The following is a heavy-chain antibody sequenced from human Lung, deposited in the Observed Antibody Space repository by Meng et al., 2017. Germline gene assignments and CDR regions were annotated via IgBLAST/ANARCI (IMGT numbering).Heavy chain of an antibody. CDR1: GFSFSDYG. CDR3: ARWTLP. V-gene: IGHV3-21*02. CDR2: ISSSSSYI. J-gene: IGHJ5*02. Sequence: EVQLVESGGGLVKPGGSLRLSCASSGFSFSDYGMNWVRQAPGKGLEWVSSISSSSSYIYYADSVKGRFIVSRDNAKNSLYVQMNSLRAEDTAVYFCARWTLPWGQGTLVTVSS. D-gene: IGHD3/OR15-3a*01.